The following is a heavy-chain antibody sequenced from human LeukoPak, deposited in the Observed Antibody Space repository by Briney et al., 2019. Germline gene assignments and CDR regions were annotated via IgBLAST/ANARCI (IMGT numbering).Heavy chain of an antibody. J-gene: IGHJ6*03. CDR3: ARATNNYYYYYMDV. CDR1: EFPFTSYD. Sequence: PGGSLRLSCAASEFPFTSYDMNWVRQAPGKGLEWVSSISSSSSYIYYADSVKGRFTISRDNAKNSLYLQMNSLRAEDTAVYYCARATNNYYYYYMDVWGKGTTVTVSS. CDR2: ISSSSSYI. D-gene: IGHD5-12*01. V-gene: IGHV3-21*01.